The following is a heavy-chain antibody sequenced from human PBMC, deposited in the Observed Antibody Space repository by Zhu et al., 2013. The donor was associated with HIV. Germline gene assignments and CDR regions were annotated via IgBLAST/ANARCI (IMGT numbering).Heavy chain of an antibody. Sequence: QVQLVQSGAEVKKPGASVKVSCQTSGYGFSGFYLHWVRQVSGQAPQWVGWIHPVSGATHFGQKFQGRVTMTRDASISTVYMEMRSLRPDDTAIYYCVRGYGRAAADNYGWGLIVWGQGTRGHCL. D-gene: IGHD5-18*01. V-gene: IGHV1-2*02. CDR1: GYGFSGFY. CDR3: VRGYGRAAADNYGWGLIV. J-gene: IGHJ3*01. CDR2: IHPVSGAT.